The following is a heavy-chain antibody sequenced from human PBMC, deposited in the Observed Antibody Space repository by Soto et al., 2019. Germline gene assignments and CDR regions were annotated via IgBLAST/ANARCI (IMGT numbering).Heavy chain of an antibody. CDR3: ASFLDYGPTSVVS. D-gene: IGHD4-17*01. J-gene: IGHJ5*02. CDR1: GFTFSSYA. V-gene: IGHV3-30-3*01. CDR2: ISYDGSNK. Sequence: QVQLVESGGGVVQPGRSLRLSCAASGFTFSSYAMHWVRQAPGKGLEWVAVISYDGSNKYYADSVKGRFTISRDNSKNTLYLQMNSLRAEDTAVYYCASFLDYGPTSVVSWGQGTLVTVSS.